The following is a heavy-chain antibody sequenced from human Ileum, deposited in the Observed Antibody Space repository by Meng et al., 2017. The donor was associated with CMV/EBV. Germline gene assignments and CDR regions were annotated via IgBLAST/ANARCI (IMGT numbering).Heavy chain of an antibody. CDR2: TAYRSKWDY. Sequence: QIQLQQLGPGLVKPSQTLSLTCDISGDSVSTNNVAWNWIRQSPLRGLEWLGRTAYRSKWDYEYSVSVKSRITISPDTSKNQFSLQLRSVTPEDTAVYYCARESELLRFDHWGQGTLVTVSS. D-gene: IGHD6-6*01. CDR3: ARESELLRFDH. CDR1: GDSVSTNNVA. V-gene: IGHV6-1*01. J-gene: IGHJ4*02.